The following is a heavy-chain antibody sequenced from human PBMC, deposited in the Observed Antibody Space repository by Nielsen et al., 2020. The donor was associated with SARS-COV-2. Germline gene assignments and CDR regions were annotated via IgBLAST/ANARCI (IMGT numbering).Heavy chain of an antibody. CDR1: GFSFSDYY. V-gene: IGHV3-11*05. D-gene: IGHD3-3*01. CDR2: ISNTGYT. Sequence: GESPIISCAASGFSFSDYYMSWIRQAPGKGLEWVSYISNTGYTNYADSVRGRFTISRDNAKNSVSLQMNSLRAEDTAVYYCAREGRKLPLDYWGQGTLVTVSS. CDR3: AREGRKLPLDY. J-gene: IGHJ4*02.